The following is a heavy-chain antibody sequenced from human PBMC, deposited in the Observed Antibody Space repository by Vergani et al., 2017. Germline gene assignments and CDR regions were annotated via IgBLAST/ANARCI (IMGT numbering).Heavy chain of an antibody. J-gene: IGHJ6*03. CDR1: GFTFSSYG. Sequence: VQLVESGGGVVQPGRSLRLSCAASGFTFSSYGMHWVRQAPGKGLEWVSYISSISTHIYYADSVKGRFTISRANAENSLYLQMSNLRAEDTAVYYCARSGITGTIRDYYYYMDVWGKGTSVTVSS. V-gene: IGHV3-21*01. CDR2: ISSISTHI. D-gene: IGHD1-20*01. CDR3: ARSGITGTIRDYYYYMDV.